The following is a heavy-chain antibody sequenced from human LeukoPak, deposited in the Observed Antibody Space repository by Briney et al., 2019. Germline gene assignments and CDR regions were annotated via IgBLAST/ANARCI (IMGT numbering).Heavy chain of an antibody. D-gene: IGHD2-15*01. CDR1: RFTVSSNY. CDR3: ARRSGGKYYYYGMDV. Sequence: GGSLRLSCAASRFTVSSNYMSWVRQAPGKGLEWVSVIYNGGSTYYADSVKGRFTISRDNNKNTLYLQMNSLRAEDTAVYYCARRSGGKYYYYGMDVWGQGTTVTVSS. CDR2: IYNGGST. J-gene: IGHJ6*02. V-gene: IGHV3-53*01.